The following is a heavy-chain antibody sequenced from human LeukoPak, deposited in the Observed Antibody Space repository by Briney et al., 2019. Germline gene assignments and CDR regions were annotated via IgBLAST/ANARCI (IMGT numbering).Heavy chain of an antibody. CDR2: IYSGGST. J-gene: IGHJ4*02. Sequence: GGSLRLSCAASGFTVSSNYMNWVRQAPGKGLEWVSVIYSGGSTYYADSVRGRFTISRDNSKNTLYLQMNSLRADDTAVYFCSRDIPIWDWGQGTLVTVSS. D-gene: IGHD2-2*02. CDR3: SRDIPIWD. V-gene: IGHV3-66*01. CDR1: GFTVSSNY.